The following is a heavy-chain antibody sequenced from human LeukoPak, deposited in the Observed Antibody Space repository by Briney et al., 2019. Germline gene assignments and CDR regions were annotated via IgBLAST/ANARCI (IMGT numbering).Heavy chain of an antibody. CDR1: GFTFSDYY. J-gene: IGHJ4*02. CDR3: ARVEWLGTPADY. V-gene: IGHV3-11*01. Sequence: GGSLRLSCAASGFTFSDYYMCWIRQAPGKGLEWVSYISSSGSTIYYADPVRGRFTISRDNAKNSLYLQMNSLRAEDTVVYYCARVEWLGTPADYWGQGTLVTVSS. D-gene: IGHD6-19*01. CDR2: ISSSGSTI.